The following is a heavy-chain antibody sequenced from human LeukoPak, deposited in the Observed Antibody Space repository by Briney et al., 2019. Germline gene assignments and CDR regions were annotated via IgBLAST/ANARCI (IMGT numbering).Heavy chain of an antibody. Sequence: PSETLSLTCTVSSGSISTSNYYWGWVRQPPGKALEWIGNIFYSGSTYYSPSPKSRVTISLDTSRNQFSLKLNSVTAADTAVYYCARRITGTTSDSFDSWGKGTLVTVSS. CDR3: ARRITGTTSDSFDS. J-gene: IGHJ4*02. V-gene: IGHV4-39*01. D-gene: IGHD1-20*01. CDR1: SGSISTSNYY. CDR2: IFYSGST.